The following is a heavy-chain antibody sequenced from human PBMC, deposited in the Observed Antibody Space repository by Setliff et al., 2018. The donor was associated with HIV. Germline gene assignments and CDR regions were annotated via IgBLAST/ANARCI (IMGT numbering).Heavy chain of an antibody. D-gene: IGHD6-13*01. J-gene: IGHJ4*02. CDR3: ASVAAAGTFDY. CDR2: ISPYNGKT. Sequence: ASVKVSCKTSGGTLTNYVITWVRQAPGQGLEWMGWISPYNGKTNYAQTLQGRVTMTTDTSTSTAYMELRSLRSDDTAVYYCASVAAAGTFDYWGQGALVTVSS. CDR1: GGTLTNYV. V-gene: IGHV1-18*01.